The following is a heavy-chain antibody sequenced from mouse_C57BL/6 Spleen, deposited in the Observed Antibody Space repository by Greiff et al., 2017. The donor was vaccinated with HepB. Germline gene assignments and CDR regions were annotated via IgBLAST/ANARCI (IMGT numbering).Heavy chain of an antibody. CDR1: GYTFTSYG. J-gene: IGHJ2*01. CDR2: IYPRSGNT. CDR3: ARGEGTPLYFDY. D-gene: IGHD2-14*01. V-gene: IGHV1-81*01. Sequence: QVQLQQSGAELARPGASVKLSCKASGYTFTSYGISWVKQRTGQGLEWIGEIYPRSGNTYYNEKFKGKATLTADKSSSTAYMELRSLTSEDSAVYFCARGEGTPLYFDYWGQGTTLTVSS.